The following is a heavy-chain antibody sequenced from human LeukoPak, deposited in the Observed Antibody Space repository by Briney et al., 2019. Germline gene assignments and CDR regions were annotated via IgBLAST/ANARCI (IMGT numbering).Heavy chain of an antibody. CDR1: GDSFTSVTDY. CDR3: AGERGEEYSSGWYKRNYFDN. D-gene: IGHD6-19*01. J-gene: IGHJ4*02. V-gene: IGHV4-39*07. CDR2: GDCSGGT. Sequence: PSETLSLTCTVSGDSFTSVTDYWAWIRQPPGKGLEWIASGDCSGGTYYNPSLESRVAISADMSKNQISLKLTSVTGADTAVYYCAGERGEEYSSGWYKRNYFDNWGQGIRVTVSS.